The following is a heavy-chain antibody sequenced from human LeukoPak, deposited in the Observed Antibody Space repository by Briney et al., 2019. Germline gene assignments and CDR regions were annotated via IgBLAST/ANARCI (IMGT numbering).Heavy chain of an antibody. J-gene: IGHJ6*02. CDR2: IIPILGIA. CDR1: GGTFSSYA. D-gene: IGHD3-3*01. Sequence: GSSVKVSCRASGGTFSSYAISWVRQAPGQGLEWMGRIIPILGIANYAQKFQGRVTITADKSTSTAYMELSSLRSEDTAVYYCAGDRLEWNFGVVSKAYGMDVWGQGTTVTVSS. CDR3: AGDRLEWNFGVVSKAYGMDV. V-gene: IGHV1-69*04.